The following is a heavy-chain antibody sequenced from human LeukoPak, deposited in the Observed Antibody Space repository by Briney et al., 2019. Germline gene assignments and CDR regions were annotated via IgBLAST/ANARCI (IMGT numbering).Heavy chain of an antibody. V-gene: IGHV4-59*01. CDR1: GGSISSYY. CDR3: ARDKMAYYYYGMDI. Sequence: SETLSLTCTVSGGSISSYYWSWIRQPPGKGLEWIGYIYYSGSTNYNPSLKSRVTISVDTSKNQFSLKLSSVTAADTAVYYCARDKMAYYYYGMDIWGQGTTVTVSS. D-gene: IGHD5-24*01. CDR2: IYYSGST. J-gene: IGHJ6*02.